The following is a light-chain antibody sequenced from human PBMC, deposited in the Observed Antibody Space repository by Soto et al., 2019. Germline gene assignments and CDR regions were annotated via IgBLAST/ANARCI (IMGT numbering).Light chain of an antibody. V-gene: IGKV1-5*01. Sequence: DIQMTQSPSTLSASVGDIVTITCRASQSISSWLDWYHQKPGKAPKLLIYDDSSLESGVTSRFSSSESGTEFTLTSSSLQPDDFANYYCQQYKSYTAFGQGTKVDI. CDR3: QQYKSYTA. CDR2: DDS. J-gene: IGKJ1*01. CDR1: QSISSW.